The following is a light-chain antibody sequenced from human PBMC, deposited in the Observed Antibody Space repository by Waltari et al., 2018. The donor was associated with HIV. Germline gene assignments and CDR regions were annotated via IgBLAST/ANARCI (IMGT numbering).Light chain of an antibody. CDR1: SSNIGAGYD. Sequence: QSVLTQPPSVYGAPGQRVTISCTGGSSNIGAGYDVHWYQRLPGTAPKLLIFATINRPSGVPDRFSGSSSGTSASLAITGLQAEDEADYYCQSYDSSLTMVFGGGTKVTVL. CDR2: ATI. CDR3: QSYDSSLTMV. V-gene: IGLV1-40*01. J-gene: IGLJ2*01.